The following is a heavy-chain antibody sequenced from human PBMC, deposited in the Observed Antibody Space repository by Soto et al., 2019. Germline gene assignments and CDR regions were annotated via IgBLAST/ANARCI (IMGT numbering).Heavy chain of an antibody. CDR1: GGSISSYY. Sequence: SETLSLTCTVSGGSISSYYWSWIRQPPGKGLEWIGYIYYSGSTNYNPSLKSRVTISVDTSKNQFSLKLSSVTAADTAVYYCARENEYYYDSSRLGFDPWGQGTLVTVSS. CDR3: ARENEYYYDSSRLGFDP. D-gene: IGHD3-22*01. V-gene: IGHV4-59*01. CDR2: IYYSGST. J-gene: IGHJ5*02.